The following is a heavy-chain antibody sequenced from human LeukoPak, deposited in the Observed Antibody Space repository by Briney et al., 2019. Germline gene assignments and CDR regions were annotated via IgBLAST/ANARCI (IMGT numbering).Heavy chain of an antibody. D-gene: IGHD1-26*01. Sequence: GGSLRLSCSASGFTFTTYGMNWVRQAPGKGLEWVSGIGGSGTRTYYADSVKGRFTISRDNSKNTLYLQMNSLRAEDTAVYYCAKKYSTGLDPWGQGTLVTVSS. CDR1: GFTFTTYG. CDR3: AKKYSTGLDP. V-gene: IGHV3-23*01. J-gene: IGHJ5*02. CDR2: IGGSGTRT.